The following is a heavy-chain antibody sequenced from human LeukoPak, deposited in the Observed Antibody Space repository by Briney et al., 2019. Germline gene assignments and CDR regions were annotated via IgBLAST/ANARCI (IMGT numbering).Heavy chain of an antibody. Sequence: SETLSLTCTVSGGSISGYYWSWIRQPAGKGLEWIGRIYTSGSTNYNPSLKSRVTMSVDTSKNQFSLKLSSVTAADTAVYYCARDRFGSGSYSGYYGMDVWGQGTTVTVSS. CDR3: ARDRFGSGSYSGYYGMDV. J-gene: IGHJ6*02. CDR1: GGSISGYY. D-gene: IGHD3-10*01. CDR2: IYTSGST. V-gene: IGHV4-4*07.